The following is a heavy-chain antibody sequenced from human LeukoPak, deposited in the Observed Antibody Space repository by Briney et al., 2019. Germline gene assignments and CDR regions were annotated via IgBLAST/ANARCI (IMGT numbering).Heavy chain of an antibody. CDR1: GYTLTKYV. Sequence: ASVKVSCKASGYTLTKYVISWVRHAPGQGVEWMGWLNTYIGNTNYAQTFQGRVTMTTDTSTSTVFMDMRSLRSDDTAVYFCARYMDTGYDCGYWGQGTLVTVPS. D-gene: IGHD5-12*01. J-gene: IGHJ4*02. CDR3: ARYMDTGYDCGY. V-gene: IGHV1-18*04. CDR2: LNTYIGNT.